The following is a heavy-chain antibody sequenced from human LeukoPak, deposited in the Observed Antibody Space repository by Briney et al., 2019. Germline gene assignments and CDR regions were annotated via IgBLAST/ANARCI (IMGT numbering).Heavy chain of an antibody. CDR1: GFTFSSYG. CDR2: IWYDGSNK. J-gene: IGHJ4*02. V-gene: IGHV3-33*01. Sequence: QSGGSLRLSCAASGFTFSSYGMHWVRQAPDKGLEWVAVIWYDGSNKYYADSVKGRFTISRDNSKNTLYLQMNSLRAEDTAVYYCARGDDYVWGSYRHPSDYFDYWGQGTLVTVSS. CDR3: ARGDDYVWGSYRHPSDYFDY. D-gene: IGHD3-16*02.